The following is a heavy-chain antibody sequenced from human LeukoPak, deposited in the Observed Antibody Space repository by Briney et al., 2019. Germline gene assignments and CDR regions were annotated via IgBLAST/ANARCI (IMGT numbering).Heavy chain of an antibody. Sequence: PSETLSLTCTVSGGSINSHYWSWIRQPPGKGLEWIGYIYYGGSTNYNPSLKSRVTISVDTSKNQFSLKLSSVTAADTAVYYYARGAPYYYDSSGYLFDYWGQGTLVTVSS. D-gene: IGHD3-22*01. CDR3: ARGAPYYYDSSGYLFDY. CDR1: GGSINSHY. J-gene: IGHJ4*02. CDR2: IYYGGST. V-gene: IGHV4-59*11.